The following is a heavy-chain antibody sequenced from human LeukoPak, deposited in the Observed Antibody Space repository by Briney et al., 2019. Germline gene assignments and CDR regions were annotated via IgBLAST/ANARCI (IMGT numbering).Heavy chain of an antibody. CDR2: ISGSGGST. CDR3: AKVAVWGSYRYKAVDY. CDR1: GFTFSSYA. D-gene: IGHD3-16*02. V-gene: IGHV3-23*01. Sequence: GGSLRLSCAASGFTFSSYAMSWVHQAPGKGLEWVSAISGSGGSTYYADSVKGRFTISRDNSKNTLYLQMNSLRAEDTAVYYCAKVAVWGSYRYKAVDYWGQGTLVTVSS. J-gene: IGHJ4*02.